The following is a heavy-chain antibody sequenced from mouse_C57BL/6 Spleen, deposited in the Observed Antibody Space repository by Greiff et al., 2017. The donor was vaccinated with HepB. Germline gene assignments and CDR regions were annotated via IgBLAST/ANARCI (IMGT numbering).Heavy chain of an antibody. J-gene: IGHJ2*01. CDR1: YTFTDYYM. CDR2: YPGSGNTY. V-gene: IGHV1-83*01. Sequence: VQLQQSGPELVKPGASVKMSCKASGYTFTDYYMHWVKQTPGKGLEWIGEIYPGSGNTYYNEKFKGKATLTADTSSSTAYMQLSSLTSEDSAVYFCAGPDSSGFDYWGQGTTLTVSS. CDR3: GPDSSGFDY. D-gene: IGHD3-2*02.